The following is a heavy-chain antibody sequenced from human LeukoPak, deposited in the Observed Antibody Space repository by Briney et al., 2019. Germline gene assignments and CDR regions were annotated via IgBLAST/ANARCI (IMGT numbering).Heavy chain of an antibody. V-gene: IGHV3-23*01. Sequence: GGSLRLSCAASGFTVSSNYMSWVRQAPGKGLEWVSAISGSGGSTYYADSVKGRFTISRDNSKNTLYLQMNSLRAEDTAVYYCAKGQYYFDYWGQGTLVTVSS. CDR1: GFTVSSNY. CDR3: AKGQYYFDY. D-gene: IGHD6-19*01. CDR2: ISGSGGST. J-gene: IGHJ4*02.